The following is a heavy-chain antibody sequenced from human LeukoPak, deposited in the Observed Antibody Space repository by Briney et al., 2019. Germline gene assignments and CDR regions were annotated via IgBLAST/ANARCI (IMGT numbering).Heavy chain of an antibody. D-gene: IGHD3-10*01. CDR2: INHSGST. Sequence: SETLSLTCAVYGGSFSGYYWSWIRQPPGKGLEWIGEINHSGSTNYNPSLKSRVTISVDTSKNQFSLKLSSVTAADTAVYYCARIHYGSGNDAFDIWGQGTMVTVSS. J-gene: IGHJ3*02. V-gene: IGHV4-34*01. CDR1: GGSFSGYY. CDR3: ARIHYGSGNDAFDI.